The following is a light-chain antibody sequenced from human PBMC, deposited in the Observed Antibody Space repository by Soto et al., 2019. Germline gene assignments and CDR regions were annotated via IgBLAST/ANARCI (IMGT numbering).Light chain of an antibody. CDR1: QSISRS. V-gene: IGKV3-15*01. Sequence: EIVLTQSPAILSVSPGERATLSCRASQSISRSLAWYQQKPGQAPRLLISDASTRATGIPARFSGSGSGTEFTLPISSLQSEDVALYYCHQYNSWPPGTFGQGTKVELK. CDR3: HQYNSWPPGT. J-gene: IGKJ2*01. CDR2: DAS.